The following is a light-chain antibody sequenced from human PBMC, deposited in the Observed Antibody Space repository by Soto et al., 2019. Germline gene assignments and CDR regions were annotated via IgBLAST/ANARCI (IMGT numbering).Light chain of an antibody. Sequence: QSALTQPASVSGSPGQSITISCTGTSSDVGSDNLVSWYQQHPGKAPKLMIYEGSNRPSGVSNRFSGSKSGNTASLTISGLQAEDEADYYCCSYAGSSSNYVFGTGTKVTVL. CDR2: EGS. V-gene: IGLV2-23*01. J-gene: IGLJ1*01. CDR1: SSDVGSDNL. CDR3: CSYAGSSSNYV.